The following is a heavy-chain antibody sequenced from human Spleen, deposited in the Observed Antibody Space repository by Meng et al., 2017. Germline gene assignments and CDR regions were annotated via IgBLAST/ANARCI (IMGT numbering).Heavy chain of an antibody. Sequence: GESLKISCAASGFTFSEYYMSWIRQAPGKGLEWVSYISSSGSTISYADSVKGRFTISRDNAKNSLYLQMNSLRAEDTAVYFCAKEEAPNDYWGQGTLVTVSS. V-gene: IGHV3-11*01. CDR1: GFTFSEYY. CDR3: AKEEAPNDY. J-gene: IGHJ4*02. CDR2: ISSSGSTI.